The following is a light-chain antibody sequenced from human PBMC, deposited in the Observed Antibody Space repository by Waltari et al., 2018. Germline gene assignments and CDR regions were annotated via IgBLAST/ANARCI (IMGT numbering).Light chain of an antibody. CDR2: GAS. V-gene: IGKV3D-15*01. CDR3: QQYNNWPPYT. Sequence: EIVMMQSPATLSVSPGERATLSCRASQSVCSNLAWYQQKPGQAPRLLIYGASTRATGIPARFSGSGSGTEFTLTISSLQSEDFAVYYCQQYNNWPPYTFGQGTKLEIK. J-gene: IGKJ2*01. CDR1: QSVCSN.